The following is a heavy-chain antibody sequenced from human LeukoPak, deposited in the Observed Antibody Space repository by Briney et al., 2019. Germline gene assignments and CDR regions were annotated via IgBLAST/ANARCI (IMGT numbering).Heavy chain of an antibody. V-gene: IGHV3-9*01. Sequence: GWSLRLSCAASGFTFDDYAMHWVRQAPGKGLEWVSGISWNSGSIGYADSVKGRFTISRDNAKNSLYLQMNSLRAEDTALYYCAKEGSGSYYLSAYFDYWGQGTLVTVSS. CDR1: GFTFDDYA. CDR3: AKEGSGSYYLSAYFDY. CDR2: ISWNSGSI. D-gene: IGHD3-10*01. J-gene: IGHJ4*02.